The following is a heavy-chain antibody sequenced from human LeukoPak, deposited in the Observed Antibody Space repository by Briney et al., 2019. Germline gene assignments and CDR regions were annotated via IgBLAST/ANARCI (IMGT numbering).Heavy chain of an antibody. D-gene: IGHD5-18*01. CDR1: GFTFVDHA. J-gene: IGHJ6*02. CDR3: TRGPTQQWLYYGMDV. CDR2: IRSKGYGGTR. Sequence: GSLRLSCTGFGFTFVDHAMSWVRQAPGKGLEWVGFIRSKGYGGTREYAASVKGRFTISRDDSTSIAYLQMNSLKTKDTAVYYCTRGPTQQWLYYGMDVWGQGTTVIVSS. V-gene: IGHV3-49*04.